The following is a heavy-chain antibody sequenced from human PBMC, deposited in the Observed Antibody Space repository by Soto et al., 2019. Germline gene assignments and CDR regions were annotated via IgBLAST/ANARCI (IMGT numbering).Heavy chain of an antibody. V-gene: IGHV3-11*01. CDR2: ISSSGRTI. CDR1: GFTFSDYY. CDR3: ARVAYDILTGYSPEYYYYYMDV. D-gene: IGHD3-9*01. Sequence: QVQLVESGGGLVKPGGSLRLSCAASGFTFSDYYMSWIRQAPGKGLEWVSDISSSGRTIYYADSVKGRFTISRDNAKNSLYLQMNLLRAEDTDVYYCARVAYDILTGYSPEYYYYYMDVWGKGTTVTVAS. J-gene: IGHJ6*03.